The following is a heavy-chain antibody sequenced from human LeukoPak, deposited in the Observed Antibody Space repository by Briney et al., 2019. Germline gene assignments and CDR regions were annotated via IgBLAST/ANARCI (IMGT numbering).Heavy chain of an antibody. V-gene: IGHV3-30-3*01. Sequence: PGRSLRLSCAASGFTFSSYAMHWVRQAPGKGLEWVAVISYDGSNKYYADSVKGRFTISRDNSKNTLYLQMNSLRAEDTAVYYCARGGQWQAQDYWGQGTLVTVSS. J-gene: IGHJ4*02. D-gene: IGHD6-19*01. CDR3: ARGGQWQAQDY. CDR1: GFTFSSYA. CDR2: ISYDGSNK.